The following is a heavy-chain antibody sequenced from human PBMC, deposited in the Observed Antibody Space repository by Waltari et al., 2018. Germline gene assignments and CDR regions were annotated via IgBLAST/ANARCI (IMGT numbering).Heavy chain of an antibody. V-gene: IGHV1-8*02. D-gene: IGHD3-10*01. CDR2: MNPNSGNT. CDR3: ARAHSGSDLSLSYYFDY. Sequence: QVQLVQSGAEVKKPGASVKVSCKASGYTFTSYAMHWVRQAPEQRLEWMGWMNPNSGNTGYAQKFQGRVTMTRNTSISTAYMELSSLRSEDTAVYYCARAHSGSDLSLSYYFDYWGQGTLVTVSS. CDR1: GYTFTSYA. J-gene: IGHJ4*02.